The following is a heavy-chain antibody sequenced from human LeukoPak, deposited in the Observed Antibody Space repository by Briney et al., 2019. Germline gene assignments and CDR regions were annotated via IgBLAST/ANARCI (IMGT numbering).Heavy chain of an antibody. CDR3: AKDPDDIVVVVAATGYFDY. J-gene: IGHJ4*02. CDR1: GFTFSSYA. CDR2: ISGNDGST. D-gene: IGHD2-15*01. Sequence: GGSLRLSCAASGFTFSSYAMNWVRQAPGKGLEWVSTISGNDGSTYYADSVKGRFTISRDNSKNTLYLQMNSLRAEDTAVYYCAKDPDDIVVVVAATGYFDYWGQGTLVTVSS. V-gene: IGHV3-23*01.